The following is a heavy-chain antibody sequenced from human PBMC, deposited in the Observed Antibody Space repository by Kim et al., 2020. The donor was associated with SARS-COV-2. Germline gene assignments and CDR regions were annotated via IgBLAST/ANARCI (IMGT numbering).Heavy chain of an antibody. CDR1: GFTFSSYG. CDR2: ISYDGSNK. J-gene: IGHJ4*01. V-gene: IGHV3-30*18. Sequence: GGSLRLSCAASGFTFSSYGMHWVRQAPGKGLEWVAVISYDGSNKYYADSVKGRFSISRDNSKNTLYLQMHSLRVEDTAVYDCEKKILYGSGSHLFDYWG. D-gene: IGHD3-10*01. CDR3: EKKILYGSGSHLFDY.